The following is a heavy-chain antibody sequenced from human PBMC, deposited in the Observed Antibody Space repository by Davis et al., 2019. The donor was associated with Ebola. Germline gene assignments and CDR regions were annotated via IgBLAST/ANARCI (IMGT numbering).Heavy chain of an antibody. CDR2: INPSGGST. D-gene: IGHD3-10*01. Sequence: AASVKVSCKASGYTSTRYYMHWVRQAPGQGLQWMGIINPSGGSTSYAQKFQGRVTMTRNTSISTAYMELSSLRSEDTAVYYCARGSEITMARVAAFDIWGQGTMVTVSS. CDR3: ARGSEITMARVAAFDI. V-gene: IGHV1-46*01. J-gene: IGHJ3*02. CDR1: GYTSTRYY.